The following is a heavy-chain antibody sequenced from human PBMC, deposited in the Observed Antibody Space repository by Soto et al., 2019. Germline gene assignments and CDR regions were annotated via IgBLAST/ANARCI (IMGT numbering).Heavy chain of an antibody. CDR2: IYRSGST. V-gene: IGHV4-61*01. D-gene: IGHD3-16*01. CDR1: GASLTSGSYY. J-gene: IGHJ5*01. CDR3: ARWKYSYADLPGDWFDS. Sequence: QVQLQESGPGLVRPSETLSLTCTVSGASLTSGSYYCSWGRQPPGKGLEWIAYIYRSGSTNDNPSLKSRATISVDTSKNQFSLRLTSVTPADTAMYYCARWKYSYADLPGDWFDSWGQGTLVTVSS.